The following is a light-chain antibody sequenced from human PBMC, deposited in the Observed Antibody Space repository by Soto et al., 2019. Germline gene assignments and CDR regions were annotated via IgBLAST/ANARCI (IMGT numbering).Light chain of an antibody. CDR2: AAS. CDR3: QKDDDAPLS. V-gene: IGKV1-27*01. Sequence: DIQMTQSPSSLSASVGDRVTITCRASRGIGHYLAWYQQKPGKVPSLLIYAASTLQSGVSSRFSGSRSGTDFTLTISSLQPGDGATYYCQKDDDAPLSFGGGTKVEI. J-gene: IGKJ4*01. CDR1: RGIGHY.